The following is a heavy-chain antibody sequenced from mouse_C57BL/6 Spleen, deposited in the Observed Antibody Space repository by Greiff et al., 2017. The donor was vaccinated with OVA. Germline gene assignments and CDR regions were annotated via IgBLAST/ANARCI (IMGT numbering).Heavy chain of an antibody. J-gene: IGHJ2*01. Sequence: EVKLQESGAELVKPGASVKLSCTASGFNIKDYYMHWVKQRTEQGLEWIGRIDPEDGETKYAPKFQGKATITADTSSNTAYLQLSSLTSEDTAVYYCARRGYGSSYVGPFYLDYWGQGTTLTVSS. CDR2: IDPEDGET. CDR1: GFNIKDYY. CDR3: ARRGYGSSYVGPFYLDY. V-gene: IGHV14-2*01. D-gene: IGHD1-1*01.